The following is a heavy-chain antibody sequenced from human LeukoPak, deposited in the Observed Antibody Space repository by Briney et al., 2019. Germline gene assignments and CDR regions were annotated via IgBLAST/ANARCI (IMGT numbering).Heavy chain of an antibody. CDR1: GFIFSRYW. Sequence: GGSLRLSCAASGFIFSRYWMTWVRQAPGKGLEWVAFIRYDGSNKYYADSVKGRFTISRDNSKNTLYLQMNSLRAEDTAVYYCAKEWLGMNDYWGQGTLVTVSS. CDR2: IRYDGSNK. CDR3: AKEWLGMNDY. D-gene: IGHD6-19*01. V-gene: IGHV3-30*02. J-gene: IGHJ4*02.